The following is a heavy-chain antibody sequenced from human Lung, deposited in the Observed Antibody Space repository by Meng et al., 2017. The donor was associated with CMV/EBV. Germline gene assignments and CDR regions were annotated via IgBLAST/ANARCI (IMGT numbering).Heavy chain of an antibody. D-gene: IGHD2-15*01. CDR2: FVNYVDT. J-gene: IGHJ4*02. CDR1: GYTFGSYG. Sequence: VHLLQFGPEVKKPGASVRASCKASGYTFGSYGICWVRQAPGQGLEWMGWFVNYVDTYPAPKFQGRVTMTTDTHTNTAFMELRSLTSDDTAVYYCASGTPGRSYCDYWGQGTLVTVSS. V-gene: IGHV1-18*01. CDR3: ASGTPGRSYCDY.